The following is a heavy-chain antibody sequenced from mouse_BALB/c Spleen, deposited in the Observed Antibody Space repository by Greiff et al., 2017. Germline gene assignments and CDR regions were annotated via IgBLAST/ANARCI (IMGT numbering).Heavy chain of an antibody. Sequence: QVQLQQSGAELVKPGASVKLSCKASGYTFTSYYMYWVKQRPGQGLEWIGEINPSNGGTNFNEKFKSKATLTVDKSSSTAYMQLSSLTSEDSAVYYWTRESYYGSSYPFAYWGQGTLVTVSA. CDR2: INPSNGGT. CDR3: TRESYYGSSYPFAY. D-gene: IGHD1-1*01. CDR1: GYTFTSYY. V-gene: IGHV1S81*02. J-gene: IGHJ3*01.